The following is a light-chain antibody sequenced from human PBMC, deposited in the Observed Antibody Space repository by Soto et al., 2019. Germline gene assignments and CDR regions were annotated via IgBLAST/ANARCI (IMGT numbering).Light chain of an antibody. V-gene: IGKV3-20*01. CDR3: QQYGRSGP. CDR1: QSVGRY. Sequence: EIERTEAPPTLYFSPWGRATISCRASQSVGRYLAWYQQKPGQAPRLLIYDASNRATGIPDRFSGSGSGTDFTLTICSLETEDFAVYYCQQYGRSGPFAQGTKVDIK. J-gene: IGKJ1*01. CDR2: DAS.